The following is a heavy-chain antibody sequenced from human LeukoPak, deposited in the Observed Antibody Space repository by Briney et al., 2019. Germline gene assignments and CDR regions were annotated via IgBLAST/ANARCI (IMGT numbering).Heavy chain of an antibody. CDR2: IWYDGSNK. D-gene: IGHD6-6*01. Sequence: PGGTLRLSCAASGFTFSSYGMHWVRQAPGKGLEWVAVIWYDGSNKYYADSVKGRFTISRDDSKNTLYLQMNSLRAEDTAVYYCARARDEYYFDYWGQGALVTVSS. V-gene: IGHV3-33*01. J-gene: IGHJ4*02. CDR3: ARARDEYYFDY. CDR1: GFTFSSYG.